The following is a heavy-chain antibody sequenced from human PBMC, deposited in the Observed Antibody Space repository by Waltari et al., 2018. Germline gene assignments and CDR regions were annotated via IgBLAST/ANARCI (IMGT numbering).Heavy chain of an antibody. CDR2: IYYSGST. CDR1: GGSISSSSYY. D-gene: IGHD2-2*01. Sequence: QLQLQESGPRLVKPSETLSLTCTVSGGSISSSSYYWGWIRQPPGKGLEWIGSIYYSGSTYYNPSLKSRVTISVDTSKNQFSLKLSSVTAADTAVYYCATRFCSSTSCYPGYYFDYWGQGTLVTVSS. J-gene: IGHJ4*02. CDR3: ATRFCSSTSCYPGYYFDY. V-gene: IGHV4-39*07.